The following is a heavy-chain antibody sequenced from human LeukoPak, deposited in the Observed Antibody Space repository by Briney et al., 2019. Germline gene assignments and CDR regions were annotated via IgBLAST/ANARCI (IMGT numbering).Heavy chain of an antibody. CDR2: IYSGGST. D-gene: IGHD4-11*01. CDR3: AKDGLFLTTELKFFYMDV. V-gene: IGHV3-53*05. CDR1: GFTVSSNY. Sequence: GGSLRLSCAASGFTVSSNYMSWVRQAPGKGLEWVSVIYSGGSTYYADSVKGRFTISRDNSKNTLYLQMTSLRAEDTAVYCCAKDGLFLTTELKFFYMDVWGKGTTVTVSS. J-gene: IGHJ6*03.